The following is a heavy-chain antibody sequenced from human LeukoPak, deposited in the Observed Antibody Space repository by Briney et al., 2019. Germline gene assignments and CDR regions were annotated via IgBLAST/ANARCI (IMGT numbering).Heavy chain of an antibody. D-gene: IGHD6-13*01. CDR1: GFTFSSYW. CDR3: TTVRGSSYQYFQR. CDR2: IKSKTDGGTT. Sequence: GGSLRLSCAASGFTFSSYWMSWVRQAPGKGLEWVGRIKSKTDGGTTDYAAPVKGRFTISRDDSKTTLYLQMNSLKSEDTAVYYCTTVRGSSYQYFQRWGQGTLVTVSS. V-gene: IGHV3-15*01. J-gene: IGHJ1*01.